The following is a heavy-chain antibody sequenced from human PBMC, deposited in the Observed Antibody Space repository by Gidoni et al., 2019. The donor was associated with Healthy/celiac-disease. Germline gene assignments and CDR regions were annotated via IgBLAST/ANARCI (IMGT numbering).Heavy chain of an antibody. Sequence: QVQLVQSGAAVKKPWASVKVSCQASGYTFTSYGISWVRQAPGQGLEWMGWISAYNGNTNYEQKLQGRVNMTKDKSTITAYMELRSLRSDDTAVYCCARDRRGVGATIYWGQGTLVTVSS. D-gene: IGHD1-26*01. CDR1: GYTFTSYG. V-gene: IGHV1-18*04. CDR2: ISAYNGNT. J-gene: IGHJ4*02. CDR3: ARDRRGVGATIY.